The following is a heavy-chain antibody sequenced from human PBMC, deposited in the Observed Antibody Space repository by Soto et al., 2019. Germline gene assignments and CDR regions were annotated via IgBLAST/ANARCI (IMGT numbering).Heavy chain of an antibody. Sequence: ASVKVSWKAAGGTFSSCAISWVRQAPGQGLEWMGGIIPIFGPANYARKFQGRVTITADESTSTAYMETSSLRYEDTAVYYCARESYCGGDCSDYFDYWGHGTLVTVSS. CDR2: IIPIFGPA. CDR1: GGTFSSCA. J-gene: IGHJ4*01. D-gene: IGHD2-21*02. CDR3: ARESYCGGDCSDYFDY. V-gene: IGHV1-69*13.